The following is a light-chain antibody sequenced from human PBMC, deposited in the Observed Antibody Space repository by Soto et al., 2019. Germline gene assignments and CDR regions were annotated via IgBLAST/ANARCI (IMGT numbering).Light chain of an antibody. V-gene: IGLV2-8*01. Sequence: QSALTQSPSASGSPGQSVTISCTGTKNDIGVYDFVSWYQHHPGKAPRLIIYEVAQRPSGVPDRFSGSKSGNTASLTVSGLQAADEADYFCKSYAGSNTYVFGSGTKLTVL. CDR3: KSYAGSNTYV. CDR2: EVA. J-gene: IGLJ1*01. CDR1: KNDIGVYDF.